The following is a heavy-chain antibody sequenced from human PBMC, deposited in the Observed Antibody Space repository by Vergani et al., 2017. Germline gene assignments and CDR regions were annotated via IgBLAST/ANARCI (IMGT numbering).Heavy chain of an antibody. V-gene: IGHV4-59*01. CDR2: IYYSGST. CDR1: GGSISSYS. Sequence: QVQLQESGPGLVKPSETLSLTCIVSGGSISSYSWNWIRQPPGKGLECIGDIYYSGSTNYNPSLKSRVTISVDTSKNQFSLKVSSVTAADTAVYYCARVASSYQVDYWGQGTLVTVSS. D-gene: IGHD1-26*01. J-gene: IGHJ4*02. CDR3: ARVASSYQVDY.